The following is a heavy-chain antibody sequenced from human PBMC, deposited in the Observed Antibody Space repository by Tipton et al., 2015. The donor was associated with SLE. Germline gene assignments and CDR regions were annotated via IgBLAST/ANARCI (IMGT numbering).Heavy chain of an antibody. V-gene: IGHV3-53*01. CDR2: IYSGGST. J-gene: IGHJ4*02. CDR1: GFTVSYNY. D-gene: IGHD6-13*01. Sequence: SLRLSCTASGFTVSYNYMSWVRQAPGKGLEWVSVIYSGGSTYYADSVKGRFIISRDNSKNTLYLQMNSLRAEDTAVYYCAKGRLGAAANLDYWGQGTLVTVSS. CDR3: AKGRLGAAANLDY.